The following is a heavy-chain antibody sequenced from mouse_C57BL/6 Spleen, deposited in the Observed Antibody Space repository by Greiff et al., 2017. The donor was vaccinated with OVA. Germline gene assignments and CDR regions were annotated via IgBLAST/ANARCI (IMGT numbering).Heavy chain of an antibody. D-gene: IGHD2-1*01. CDR2: IDPSDSYT. J-gene: IGHJ3*01. V-gene: IGHV1-69*01. CDR1: GYTFTSYW. Sequence: QVQLQQPGAELVMPGASVKLSCKASGYTFTSYWMHWVKQRPGQGLEWIGEIDPSDSYTNSNQKFKGKSTLTVDKTSSTAYMQLSSLTSEDSAVYYCARGYYGNYPAFAYWGQGTLVTVSA. CDR3: ARGYYGNYPAFAY.